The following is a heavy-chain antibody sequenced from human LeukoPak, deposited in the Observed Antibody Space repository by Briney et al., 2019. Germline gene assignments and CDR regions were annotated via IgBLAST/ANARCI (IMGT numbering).Heavy chain of an antibody. Sequence: GRSLRLSCVASGFTFSSYAMHWVRQAPGKGLEWLAVISYDGTNKLYADSEKGRFTSSRDNSKNTLYLQMSSLRSEDTAFYFCVSGLHNNTWQPGDYWGQGTLVTVSS. D-gene: IGHD1-1*01. CDR3: VSGLHNNTWQPGDY. CDR2: ISYDGTNK. CDR1: GFTFSSYA. V-gene: IGHV3-30-3*01. J-gene: IGHJ4*02.